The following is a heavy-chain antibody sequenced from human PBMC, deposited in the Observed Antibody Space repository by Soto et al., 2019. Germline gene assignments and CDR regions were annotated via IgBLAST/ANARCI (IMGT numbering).Heavy chain of an antibody. CDR3: ARGGAQISSLTTFDY. Sequence: SETLSLTCTVSGVSIRSYYWSWIRQPPGKGLEWIGYIYYSGSTNYNPSLKSRVTMSVDTPKNQFSLRLRSVTAADTAVYYCARGGAQISSLTTFDYWGQGTLVTVSS. J-gene: IGHJ4*02. CDR2: IYYSGST. CDR1: GVSIRSYY. D-gene: IGHD1-26*01. V-gene: IGHV4-59*01.